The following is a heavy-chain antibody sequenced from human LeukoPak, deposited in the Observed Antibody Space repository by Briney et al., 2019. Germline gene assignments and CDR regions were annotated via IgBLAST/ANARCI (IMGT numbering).Heavy chain of an antibody. Sequence: GGTLRLSCSASGFNFNYFAMSWIRHAPGKRLEWVSTIRDSGSGGSYADSVRGRFTISRDNSKNMVYLQMHSLRVDDSAVYYCSRIKYGGNSGYHFDYWGQGTLVSVSS. CDR3: SRIKYGGNSGYHFDY. J-gene: IGHJ4*02. CDR2: IRDSGSGG. D-gene: IGHD4-23*01. CDR1: GFNFNYFA. V-gene: IGHV3-23*01.